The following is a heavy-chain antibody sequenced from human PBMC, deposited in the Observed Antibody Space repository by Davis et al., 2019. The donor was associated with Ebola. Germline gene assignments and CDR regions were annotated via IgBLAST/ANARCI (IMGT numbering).Heavy chain of an antibody. J-gene: IGHJ3*01. V-gene: IGHV1-2*02. CDR3: ARESDAVGASTTDDAFDV. D-gene: IGHD1-26*01. CDR2: INPNNGDT. Sequence: ASVKVSCKASGYAFTGYYMHWLRQAPGQGLDWMGWINPNNGDTDFAQRFQGRITMTRDTSITTVYMELSSLRSDDTAIYYCARESDAVGASTTDDAFDVWGQGTMVTVSS. CDR1: GYAFTGYY.